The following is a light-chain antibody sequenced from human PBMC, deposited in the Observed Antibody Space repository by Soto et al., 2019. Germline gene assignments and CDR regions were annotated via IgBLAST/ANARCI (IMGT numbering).Light chain of an antibody. J-gene: IGLJ2*01. V-gene: IGLV1-44*01. Sequence: QSVLTQPPSASGTPGQRVTISCSGSSSNIGSNTVNWYQQLPGTAPKLLIYSNNQRPSGVPDRFSGSKSGTSASRAISGLQSEDEADYYCAAWDDSLNGVVFGGGPKLTVL. CDR3: AAWDDSLNGVV. CDR2: SNN. CDR1: SSNIGSNT.